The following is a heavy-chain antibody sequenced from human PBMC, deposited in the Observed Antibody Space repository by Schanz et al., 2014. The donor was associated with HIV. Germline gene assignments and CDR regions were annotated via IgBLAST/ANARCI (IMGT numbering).Heavy chain of an antibody. J-gene: IGHJ5*02. V-gene: IGHV3-23*04. Sequence: EVQLVESGGGVVQPGRSLRLSCAASGFTFSSYAMSWVRQAPGRGLEWVSDIRGGAGGTYYADSVKGRFTISRDNSKSTLYLQMNRLRAEDTAVYYCVGHGSSSSWGLGTLVTVSS. CDR2: IRGGAGGT. CDR3: VGHGSSSS. D-gene: IGHD6-6*01. CDR1: GFTFSSYA.